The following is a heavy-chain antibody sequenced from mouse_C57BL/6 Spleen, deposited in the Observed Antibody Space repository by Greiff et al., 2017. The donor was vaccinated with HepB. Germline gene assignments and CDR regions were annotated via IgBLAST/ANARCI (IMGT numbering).Heavy chain of an antibody. V-gene: IGHV3-6*01. CDR2: ISYDGSN. J-gene: IGHJ2*01. CDR3: AREGYGNYGD. Sequence: ESGPGLVKPSQSLSLTCSVTGYSITSGYYWNWIRQFPGNKLEWMGYISYDGSNNYNPSLKNRISITRDTSKNQFFLKLNSVTTEDTATYYCAREGYGNYGDWGQGTTLTVSS. D-gene: IGHD2-1*01. CDR1: GYSITSGYY.